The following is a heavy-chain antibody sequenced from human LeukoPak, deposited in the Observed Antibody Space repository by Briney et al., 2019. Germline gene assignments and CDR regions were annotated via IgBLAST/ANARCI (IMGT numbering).Heavy chain of an antibody. CDR1: GYTFTSYA. CDR2: ISAYNGNT. CDR3: ARDLSIAAAGSGLADY. J-gene: IGHJ4*02. V-gene: IGHV1-18*01. D-gene: IGHD6-13*01. Sequence: ASVEVSCKASGYTFTSYAISWVRQAPGQGLEWMGWISAYNGNTNYAQKLQGRVTMTTDTSTSTAYMELRSLGSDDTAVYYCARDLSIAAAGSGLADYWGQGTLVTVSS.